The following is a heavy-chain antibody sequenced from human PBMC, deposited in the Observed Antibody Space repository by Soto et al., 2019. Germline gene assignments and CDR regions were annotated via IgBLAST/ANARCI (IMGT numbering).Heavy chain of an antibody. CDR2: IYYSGST. J-gene: IGHJ4*02. CDR1: GGSISSYY. Sequence: SETLSLTCTVSGGSISSYYWSWIRQPPGKGLEWIGYIYYSGSTNYNPSLKSRVTISVDTSKNQFSLKLSSVTAADTAAYYCARSPYDSSGYPDYWGQGTLVTVSS. CDR3: ARSPYDSSGYPDY. V-gene: IGHV4-59*01. D-gene: IGHD3-22*01.